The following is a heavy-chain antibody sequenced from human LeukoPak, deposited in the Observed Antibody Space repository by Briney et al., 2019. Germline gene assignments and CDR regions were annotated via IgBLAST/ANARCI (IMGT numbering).Heavy chain of an antibody. D-gene: IGHD3-22*01. Sequence: SVKLTCKGPGDIFGSYAISGLRPAHAQGVDWMGSTIPILGIAKYAQKFQGRLTITADTSTSTAYMELTNLRSDDTAVYYCASQFLLPFDYWGRGTLVTVSS. CDR2: TIPILGIA. J-gene: IGHJ4*02. CDR1: GDIFGSYA. CDR3: ASQFLLPFDY. V-gene: IGHV1-69*04.